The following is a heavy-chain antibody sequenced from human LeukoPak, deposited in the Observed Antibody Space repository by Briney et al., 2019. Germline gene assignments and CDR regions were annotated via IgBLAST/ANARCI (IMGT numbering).Heavy chain of an antibody. V-gene: IGHV4-4*09. CDR2: ISTSGST. Sequence: SETLSLTCAVYGGPFSGYYWSWIRQAPGKGLEWIGYISTSGSTNYNPSLKSRVSISLDTSKNRFSLNLNFVTAADTAVYYCASPRSGYRYTFDYWGQGALVTVSS. CDR1: GGPFSGYY. D-gene: IGHD3-22*01. CDR3: ASPRSGYRYTFDY. J-gene: IGHJ4*02.